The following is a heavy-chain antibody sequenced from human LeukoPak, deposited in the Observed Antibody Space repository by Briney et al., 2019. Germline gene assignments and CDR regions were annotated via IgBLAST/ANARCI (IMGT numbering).Heavy chain of an antibody. CDR1: GYTFTGYY. CDR2: INPNSGGT. D-gene: IGHD3-10*01. J-gene: IGHJ6*02. V-gene: IGHV1-2*02. CDR3: ARDQGVYGSGTYGMDV. Sequence: ASVKVSCKASGYTFTGYYMHWVRQAPGQGLEWMGWINPNSGGTNYAQKFQGRVTMTRDTSISTAYMVLSRLRSDDTAVYYCARDQGVYGSGTYGMDVWGQGTTVTVSS.